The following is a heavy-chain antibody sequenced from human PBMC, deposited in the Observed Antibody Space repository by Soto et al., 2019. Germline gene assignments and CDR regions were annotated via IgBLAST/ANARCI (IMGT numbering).Heavy chain of an antibody. Sequence: ASVEVSCKASGYTFTSYGMSWVRQAPGQGLEWMGWISAYNGNTNYAQKLQGRVTMTTDTSTSTAYMELRSLRSDDTAVYYCARDPGISTYYDFWSGYKWFDPWGQGTLVTV. V-gene: IGHV1-18*01. CDR2: ISAYNGNT. CDR3: ARDPGISTYYDFWSGYKWFDP. J-gene: IGHJ5*02. D-gene: IGHD3-3*01. CDR1: GYTFTSYG.